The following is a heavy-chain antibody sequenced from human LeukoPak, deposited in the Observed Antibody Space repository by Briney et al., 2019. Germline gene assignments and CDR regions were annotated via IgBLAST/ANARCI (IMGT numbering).Heavy chain of an antibody. Sequence: SETLSLTCTVSGYSISSGYYWGWIRQPPGKGLEWIGSIYHSGSTYYNPSLKSRVTMSVDTSKNQFSLKLTSVTAADTAVYYCARIETYSSDYYDPFCDYWGQGTLVTVSS. D-gene: IGHD6-19*01. V-gene: IGHV4-38-2*02. J-gene: IGHJ4*02. CDR3: ARIETYSSDYYDPFCDY. CDR1: GYSISSGYY. CDR2: IYHSGST.